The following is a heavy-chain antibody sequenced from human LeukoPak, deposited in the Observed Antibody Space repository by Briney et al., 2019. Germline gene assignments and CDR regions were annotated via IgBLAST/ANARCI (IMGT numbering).Heavy chain of an antibody. CDR2: INTDESST. J-gene: IGHJ6*03. D-gene: IGHD3-10*01. V-gene: IGHV3-74*01. CDR1: GFTFSSYW. CDR3: ARVVGGSGSYYKPRYYYYYYMDV. Sequence: GGSLRLSCAASGFTFSSYWMHWVRQAPGKGLVWVSRINTDESSTSYADSVKGRFTISRDNAKNTLYLQMNSLRAEDTAVYYCARVVGGSGSYYKPRYYYYYYMDVWGKGTTVTVSS.